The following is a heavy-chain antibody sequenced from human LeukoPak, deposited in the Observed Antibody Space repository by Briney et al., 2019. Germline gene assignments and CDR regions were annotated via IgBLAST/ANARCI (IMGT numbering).Heavy chain of an antibody. CDR2: LYYSGST. CDR1: GGSISSYY. Sequence: PSETLSLTCTVSGGSISSYYWSWIRQPPGKGLEWIGYLYYSGSTNYNPSLKSRVTISVDKSKNQFSLKLSSVTAADTAVYYCARAGSGYSFDYWGQGILVTVSS. CDR3: ARAGSGYSFDY. V-gene: IGHV4-59*01. J-gene: IGHJ4*02. D-gene: IGHD5-12*01.